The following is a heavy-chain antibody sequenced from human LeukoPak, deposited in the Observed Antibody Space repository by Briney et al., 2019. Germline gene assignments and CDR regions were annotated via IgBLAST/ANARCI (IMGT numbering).Heavy chain of an antibody. V-gene: IGHV3-49*04. CDR2: IRSKAYGGTT. J-gene: IGHJ4*02. CDR1: GFTFGDYA. CDR3: TRDISYYDSSGYDY. D-gene: IGHD3-22*01. Sequence: PGRSLGLSCTASGFTFGDYAMSWVRQAPGKGLEWVGFIRSKAYGGTTEYAASVKGRFTISRDDSKSIAYLQMNSLKTEDTAVYYCTRDISYYDSSGYDYWGQGTLVTVSS.